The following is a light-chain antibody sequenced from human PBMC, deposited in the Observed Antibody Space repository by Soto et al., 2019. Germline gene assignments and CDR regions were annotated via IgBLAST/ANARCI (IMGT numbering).Light chain of an antibody. Sequence: EIVLTQFPATLSLSPGERATLSCRASQSLHSNFLVWYQQKPGQAPSLLISSASRRAPGIPDRFSGSGSGTDFPLTISRLDPEDFAVYYCHQSGSSPLTFGPGTQV. CDR1: QSLHSNF. CDR2: SAS. V-gene: IGKV3-20*01. CDR3: HQSGSSPLT. J-gene: IGKJ3*01.